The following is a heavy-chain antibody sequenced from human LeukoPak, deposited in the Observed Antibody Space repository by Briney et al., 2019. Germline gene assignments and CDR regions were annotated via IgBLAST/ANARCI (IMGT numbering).Heavy chain of an antibody. D-gene: IGHD2-15*01. CDR3: AGVVAATGYFDY. V-gene: IGHV3-23*01. CDR1: GFTFSSYA. CDR2: ICGSGCST. J-gene: IGHJ4*02. Sequence: GGSVRVSCPASGFTFSSYAMSWLRQAPAKGLEGVSAICGSGCSTYYADSVEGRFTISRNNSKNSLYLQMNSLRAEDTAVYYCAGVVAATGYFDYWGQGTLVTVSS.